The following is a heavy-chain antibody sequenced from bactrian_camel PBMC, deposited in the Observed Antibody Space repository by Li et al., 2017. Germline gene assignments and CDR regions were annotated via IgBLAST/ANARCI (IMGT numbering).Heavy chain of an antibody. CDR2: MKSSGHGT. J-gene: IGHJ6*01. CDR1: RYTFSAYC. Sequence: HVQLVESGGGSVQAGGSLRLSCDASRYTFSAYCMAWFRQAPGKGREGVASMKSSGHGTYADSVKGRFTISGDDASSTLYLRMVNLELEDTAMYYCATDGPQYGGKWCSLVDNYRSWGQGTQVTVS. CDR3: ATDGPQYGGKWCSLVDNYRS. V-gene: IGHV3S26*01. D-gene: IGHD6*01.